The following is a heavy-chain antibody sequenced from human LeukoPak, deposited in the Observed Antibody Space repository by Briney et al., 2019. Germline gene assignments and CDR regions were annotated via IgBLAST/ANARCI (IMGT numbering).Heavy chain of an antibody. Sequence: GASVKVSCKAPGYTFTGYYMHWVRQAPGQGLEWMGWINPNSGGADYGQKYHGRVTMTRDTSISTAYMELSRLTSDDTAIYYCASGYDWGLYWGQGTLVTVSS. D-gene: IGHD5-12*01. CDR2: INPNSGGA. V-gene: IGHV1-2*02. CDR3: ASGYDWGLY. J-gene: IGHJ4*02. CDR1: GYTFTGYY.